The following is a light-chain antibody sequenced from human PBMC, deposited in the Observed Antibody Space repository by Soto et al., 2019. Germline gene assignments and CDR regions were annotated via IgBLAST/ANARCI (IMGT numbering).Light chain of an antibody. CDR3: QKYVNLPLT. CDR2: EAS. V-gene: IGKV1-33*01. CDR1: QDIKNY. Sequence: DIQLPQSPSSLSAPVGDRVTITCQASQDIKNYLNWYQQKTGKAPKLLIYEASSLETGVPSKLRGSGSGTHFTFTISRLQPEDFATYYCQKYVNLPLTFGGGTKVDIK. J-gene: IGKJ4*01.